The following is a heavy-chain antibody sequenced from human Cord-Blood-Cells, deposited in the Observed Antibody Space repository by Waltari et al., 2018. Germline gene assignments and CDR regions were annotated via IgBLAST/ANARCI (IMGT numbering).Heavy chain of an antibody. CDR2: IRYDGSNK. D-gene: IGHD7-27*01. V-gene: IGHV3-30*02. Sequence: QVQLVESGVGVVQPGGSRRLSCSAPGFTSRSHGMHWVRQAPGKGLEWVAFIRYDGSNKYYADSVKGRFTISRDNSKNTLYLQMNSLRAEDTAVYYCAKDINWGDAFDIWGQGTMVTVSS. CDR1: GFTSRSHG. CDR3: AKDINWGDAFDI. J-gene: IGHJ3*02.